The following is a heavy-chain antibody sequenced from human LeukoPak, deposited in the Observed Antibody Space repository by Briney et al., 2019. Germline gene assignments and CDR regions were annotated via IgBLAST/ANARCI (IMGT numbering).Heavy chain of an antibody. CDR3: ARTMVRGVLDY. J-gene: IGHJ4*02. V-gene: IGHV4-39*01. CDR1: GGSISSSSYY. D-gene: IGHD3-10*01. Sequence: ASETLSLTCTVSGGSISSSSYYWGWIRQPPGKGLEWIGSIYYSGSTYYNPSLESRVTISVDTSKNQFSLKLSSVTAADTAVYYCARTMVRGVLDYWGQGTLVTVSS. CDR2: IYYSGST.